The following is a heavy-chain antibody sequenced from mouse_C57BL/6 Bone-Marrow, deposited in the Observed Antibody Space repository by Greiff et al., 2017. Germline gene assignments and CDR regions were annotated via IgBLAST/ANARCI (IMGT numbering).Heavy chain of an antibody. D-gene: IGHD2-1*01. V-gene: IGHV1-15*01. Sequence: VQLQQSGAELVRPGASVTLSCKASGYTFTDYEMHWVKQTPVHGLEWIGAIDPETGGTAYNQKFKGKAILTADKSSSTAYMELRSLTSEDSAVYYCTREGIYYGNYVSNWGQGTTLTVSS. CDR2: IDPETGGT. CDR1: GYTFTDYE. J-gene: IGHJ2*01. CDR3: TREGIYYGNYVSN.